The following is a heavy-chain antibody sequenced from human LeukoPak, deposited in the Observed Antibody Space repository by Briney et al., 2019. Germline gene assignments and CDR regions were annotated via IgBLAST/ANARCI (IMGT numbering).Heavy chain of an antibody. V-gene: IGHV4-38-2*02. CDR1: GYSISSDYY. CDR3: ARTTEGGYTYGYFYYYYMDV. J-gene: IGHJ6*03. Sequence: SETLSLTCTVSGYSISSDYYWGWVRQPPGKGLEWIGSIYHSGSTYYNPSLKSRVTISVDTSKNQFSLKLTSVTAADTAVYYCARTTEGGYTYGYFYYYYMDVWGKGTTVTISS. D-gene: IGHD5-18*01. CDR2: IYHSGST.